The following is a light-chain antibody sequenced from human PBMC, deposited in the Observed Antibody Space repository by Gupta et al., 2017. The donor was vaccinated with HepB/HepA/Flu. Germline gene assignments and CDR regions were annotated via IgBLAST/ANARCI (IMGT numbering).Light chain of an antibody. CDR3: QQYYKTPLT. J-gene: IGKJ4*01. CDR1: QSVFYSSNNKNY. V-gene: IGKV4-1*01. Sequence: DFVMTQSPDSLAVSLGERATINCKSSQSVFYSSNNKNYLAWYQQKPGQPPKLLIYWASTRESGVSDRFSGSGSGTDFTLTISSLLAEDVAVYYCQQYYKTPLTFGGGTKVEIK. CDR2: WAS.